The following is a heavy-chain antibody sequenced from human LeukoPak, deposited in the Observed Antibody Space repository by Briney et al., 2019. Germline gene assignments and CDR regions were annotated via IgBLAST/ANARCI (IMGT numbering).Heavy chain of an antibody. CDR1: GYTFTSYA. CDR3: ARAGDYSDFDY. Sequence: ASVKVSFTASGYTFTSYAMHWVRQAPGQRLEWMGWINAGNGNTKYSQKFQGRVTITRDTSASTAYMELSSLRSEDTAVYYCARAGDYSDFDYWGQGTLVTVSS. V-gene: IGHV1-3*01. CDR2: INAGNGNT. J-gene: IGHJ4*02. D-gene: IGHD4-11*01.